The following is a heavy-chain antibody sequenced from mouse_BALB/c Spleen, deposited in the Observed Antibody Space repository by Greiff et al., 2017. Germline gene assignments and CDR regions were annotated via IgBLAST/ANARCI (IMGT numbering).Heavy chain of an antibody. Sequence: EVQLVESGPELVKPGASVKMSCKASGYTFTSYVMHWVKQKPGQGLEWIGYINPYNDGTKYNEKFKGKATLTSDKSSSTAYMELSSLTSEDSAVYYCAREEYGNSSWYFDVWGAGTTVTVSS. CDR2: INPYNDGT. CDR3: AREEYGNSSWYFDV. J-gene: IGHJ1*01. CDR1: GYTFTSYV. D-gene: IGHD2-10*02. V-gene: IGHV1-14*01.